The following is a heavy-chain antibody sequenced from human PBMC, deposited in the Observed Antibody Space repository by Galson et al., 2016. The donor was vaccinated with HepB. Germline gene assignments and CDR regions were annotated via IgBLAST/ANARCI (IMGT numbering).Heavy chain of an antibody. V-gene: IGHV3-9*01. D-gene: IGHD6-19*01. CDR2: ISWNSGAK. Sequence: SLRLSCAASGFTFHDYAVHWVRQAPGKGLEWVSGISWNSGAKGYGDSVKGRFTISRDNAKNSLFLHMESLRAEDTALYYCAKDMGKGVSFYFYGMDVWGQGTTVTVSS. CDR1: GFTFHDYA. J-gene: IGHJ6*02. CDR3: AKDMGKGVSFYFYGMDV.